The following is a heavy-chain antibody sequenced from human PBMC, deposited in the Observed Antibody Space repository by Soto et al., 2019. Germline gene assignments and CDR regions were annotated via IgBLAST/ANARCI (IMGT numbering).Heavy chain of an antibody. CDR1: GFTFSSYS. V-gene: IGHV3-21*01. CDR2: ISSSSSYI. J-gene: IGHJ6*02. CDR3: ARDGSHSKGYYYGMDV. Sequence: GGSLRLSCAASGFTFSSYSMNWVRQAPGKGLEWVSSISSSSSYIYYADSVKGRFTISRDNAKNSLYLQMNSLRAEDTAVYYCARDGSHSKGYYYGMDVWGQGTTVTVSS. D-gene: IGHD3-10*01.